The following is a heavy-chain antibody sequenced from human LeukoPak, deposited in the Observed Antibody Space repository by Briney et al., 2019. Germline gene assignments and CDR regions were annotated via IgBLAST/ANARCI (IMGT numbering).Heavy chain of an antibody. V-gene: IGHV3-48*03. CDR1: GFTFSSYE. CDR3: AKGDYDILTGYYLFYYYYYMDV. J-gene: IGHJ6*03. D-gene: IGHD3-9*01. CDR2: ISSSGSTI. Sequence: GGSLRLSCAASGFTFSSYEMNWVRQAPGKGLEWVSYISSSGSTIYYADSVKGRFTISRDNAKNSLYLQMNSLRAEDTAVYYCAKGDYDILTGYYLFYYYYYMDVWGKGTTVTISS.